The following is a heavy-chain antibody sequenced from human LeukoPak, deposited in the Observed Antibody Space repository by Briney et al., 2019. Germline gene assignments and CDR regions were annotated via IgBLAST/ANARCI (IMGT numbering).Heavy chain of an antibody. V-gene: IGHV4-34*01. CDR1: GGSFSGYY. Sequence: PSETLSLTCAVYGGSFSGYYWSWIRQPPRKGLELIGEINRSGSTNYNPPPKIRVTISVDTSKNQFSLKLSPVPAADTALYYCARVGVADSGNILKYFFDYWGQGTLVTVSS. CDR3: ARVGVADSGNILKYFFDY. J-gene: IGHJ4*02. CDR2: INRSGST. D-gene: IGHD4-23*01.